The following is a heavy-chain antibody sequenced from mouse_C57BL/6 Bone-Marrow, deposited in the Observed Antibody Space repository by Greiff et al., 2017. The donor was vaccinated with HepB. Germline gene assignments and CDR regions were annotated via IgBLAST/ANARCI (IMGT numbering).Heavy chain of an antibody. CDR2: ISNGGGSP. D-gene: IGHD2-2*01. Sequence: EVKLVESGGGLVQPGGSLKLSCAASGFTFSDYYMYWVRQTPEKRLEWVAYISNGGGSPYYPDTVKGRFTISRDKAKNTLYLQMSRLKSEDTAMYYCARLPYGFYFDYWGQGTTLTVSS. CDR3: ARLPYGFYFDY. J-gene: IGHJ2*01. CDR1: GFTFSDYY. V-gene: IGHV5-12*01.